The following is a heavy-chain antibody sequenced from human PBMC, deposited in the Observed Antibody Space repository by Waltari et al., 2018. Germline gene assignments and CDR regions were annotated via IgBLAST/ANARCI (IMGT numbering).Heavy chain of an antibody. CDR2: INHSVTT. V-gene: IGHV4-34*01. D-gene: IGHD6-13*01. J-gene: IGHJ5*02. CDR1: GGSFSGYY. Sequence: QVQLQQWGAGLLKPSETLSLTCAVYGGSFSGYYWSWIRKPPGKGLEWIVEINHSVTTNYNPSLKSRVTISVDTSKTQFSLKLSSVTAADTAVYYCARVIAAAGDWFDPWGQGTLVTVSS. CDR3: ARVIAAAGDWFDP.